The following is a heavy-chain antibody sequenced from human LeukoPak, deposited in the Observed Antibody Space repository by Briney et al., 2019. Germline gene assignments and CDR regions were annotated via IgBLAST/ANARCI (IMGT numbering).Heavy chain of an antibody. J-gene: IGHJ4*02. CDR2: IYYSGST. V-gene: IGHV4-39*07. CDR1: GGSISSSSYY. CDR3: ARGTAAAGVY. D-gene: IGHD6-13*01. Sequence: SETLSLTCTVSGGSISSSSYYWGWIRRPPGKGLEWIGSIYYSGSTYYNPSLKSRVTISVDTSKNQFSLKLSSVTAADTAVYYCARGTAAAGVYWGQGTLVTVSS.